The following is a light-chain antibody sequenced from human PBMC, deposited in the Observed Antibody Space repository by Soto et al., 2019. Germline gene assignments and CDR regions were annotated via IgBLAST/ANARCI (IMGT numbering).Light chain of an antibody. CDR2: DAS. CDR1: QSISSW. V-gene: IGKV1-5*01. Sequence: DIRMTQYPSTLSASVGDRVTITCRASQSISSWLAWYQQKPGKAPKLLIYDASNLESGVPSRLRGSGYGTELTITISSMQTDDFATYYCQQYNSYPWTFGHGTKVDI. CDR3: QQYNSYPWT. J-gene: IGKJ1*01.